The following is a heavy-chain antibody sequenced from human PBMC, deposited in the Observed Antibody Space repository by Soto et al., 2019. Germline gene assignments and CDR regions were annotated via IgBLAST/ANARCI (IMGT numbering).Heavy chain of an antibody. CDR2: IDYNGVT. Sequence: SETLSLTCTVSGGSIYRSGYYWGWIRQPPGRGLEWIGNIDYNGVTYSNPSLRSRVTISRDTSKNQFSLKLTSVTAADTALYYCGKVLVGATGHTDSDSWGPGTLVTVSS. CDR1: GGSIYRSGYY. J-gene: IGHJ4*02. D-gene: IGHD2-15*01. V-gene: IGHV4-39*01. CDR3: GKVLVGATGHTDSDS.